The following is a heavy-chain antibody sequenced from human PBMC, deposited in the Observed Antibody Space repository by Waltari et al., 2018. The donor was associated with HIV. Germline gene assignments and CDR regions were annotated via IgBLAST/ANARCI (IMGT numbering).Heavy chain of an antibody. CDR2: VSYNTTNI. D-gene: IGHD3-22*01. J-gene: IGHJ4*02. V-gene: IGHV3-30*18. Sequence: VQLVESGGGLVQPGGSLRLSCAASGFTFSSYWMHWVRQAPGKGLEGVATVSYNTTNIYYVESVRGRFTISRDNSKNTVYLQMNSLRGEDTAVYYCAKDRRQGFYYDSSGERPFDYWGQGTLVTVSS. CDR3: AKDRRQGFYYDSSGERPFDY. CDR1: GFTFSSYW.